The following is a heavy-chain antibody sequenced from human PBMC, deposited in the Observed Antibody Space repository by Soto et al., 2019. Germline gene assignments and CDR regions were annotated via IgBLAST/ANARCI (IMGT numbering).Heavy chain of an antibody. J-gene: IGHJ4*02. Sequence: SETLSLTCTVSGGSISSGGYYWSWIRQHPGKGLEWIGYIYYSGSTYYNPSLKSRVTISVDPSKNQFSLKLSSVTAADTAVYYCARVYYDSSGYWSVFFDYWGQGTLVTVSS. CDR3: ARVYYDSSGYWSVFFDY. V-gene: IGHV4-31*03. CDR1: GGSISSGGYY. D-gene: IGHD3-22*01. CDR2: IYYSGST.